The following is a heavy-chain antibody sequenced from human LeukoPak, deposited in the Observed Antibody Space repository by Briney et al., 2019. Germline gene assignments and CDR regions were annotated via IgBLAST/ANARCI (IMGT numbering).Heavy chain of an antibody. CDR1: GYTFTGYY. CDR2: INPNSGGT. CDR3: ARGYYDFWSGYWYSSSSHAPYNWFDP. D-gene: IGHD3-3*01. J-gene: IGHJ5*02. Sequence: ASVKVSCKASGYTFTGYYMHWVRQAPGQGLEWMGWINPNSGGTNYAQKFQGRVTMTRDTSISTAYMELSRLRSDDTAVYYCARGYYDFWSGYWYSSSSHAPYNWFDPWGQGTLVTVSS. V-gene: IGHV1-2*02.